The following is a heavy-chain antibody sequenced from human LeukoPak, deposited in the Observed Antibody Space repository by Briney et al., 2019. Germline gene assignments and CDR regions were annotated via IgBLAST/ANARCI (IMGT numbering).Heavy chain of an antibody. V-gene: IGHV3-23*01. CDR1: AFTFNTYA. D-gene: IGHD3-9*01. CDR2: INDAGRTT. Sequence: GGSLRLSCATPAFTFNTYAMNWVRHDQPTGPQWVSTINDAGRTTYYADSVKGRFTISRDNSKNTVYLQMNDLRAEDTALYYCTNQPILAGSIDSWGQGTLVTVSS. CDR3: TNQPILAGSIDS. J-gene: IGHJ4*02.